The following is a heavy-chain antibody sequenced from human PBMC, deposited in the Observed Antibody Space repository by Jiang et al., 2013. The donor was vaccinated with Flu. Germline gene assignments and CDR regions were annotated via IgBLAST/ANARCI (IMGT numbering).Heavy chain of an antibody. D-gene: IGHD1-26*01. CDR1: GYTFTGYY. CDR3: ARDYGYYAVGGGFDY. Sequence: GAEVKKPGASVKVSCKASGYTFTGYYMHWVRQAPGQGLEWMGWINPNSGGTNYAQKFQGWVTMTRDTSISTAYMELSRLRSDDTAVYYCARDYGYYAVGGGFDYWGQGTLVTVSS. V-gene: IGHV1-2*04. J-gene: IGHJ4*02. CDR2: INPNSGGT.